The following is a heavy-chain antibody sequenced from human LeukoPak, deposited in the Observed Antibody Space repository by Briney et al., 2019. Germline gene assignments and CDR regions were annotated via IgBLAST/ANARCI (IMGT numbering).Heavy chain of an antibody. CDR1: GYTFTYND. J-gene: IGHJ4*02. D-gene: IGHD2-15*01. Sequence: ASVKVSCKASGYTFTYNDVNWVRQATGQGLEWMGWMNPGTGDTCYAPRFQGRLAMTADTSIKTAYMELSGLTSDDTAVYYCARGRAAADWGQGTLVTVSS. CDR2: MNPGTGDT. CDR3: ARGRAAAD. V-gene: IGHV1-8*01.